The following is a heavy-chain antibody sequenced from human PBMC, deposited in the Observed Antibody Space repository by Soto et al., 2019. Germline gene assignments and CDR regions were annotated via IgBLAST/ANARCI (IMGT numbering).Heavy chain of an antibody. CDR2: INPSGGST. CDR3: ARVPRMIDDAFDI. V-gene: IGHV1-46*01. D-gene: IGHD3-22*01. Sequence: ASVKVSCKASGYTFTSYYMHWVRQAPGQGLEWMGIINPSGGSTSYAQKFQGRVTMTRDTSTSTVYMELSSLRPEDTAVYYCARVPRMIDDAFDIWGQGTMVTVSS. J-gene: IGHJ3*02. CDR1: GYTFTSYY.